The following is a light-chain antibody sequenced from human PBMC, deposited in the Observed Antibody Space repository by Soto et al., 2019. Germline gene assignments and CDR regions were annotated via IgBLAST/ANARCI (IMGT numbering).Light chain of an antibody. J-gene: IGKJ3*01. CDR3: QHYYSYPFT. Sequence: AIRMTQSPSSFSASTGDRVTITCRASQGISSYLAWYQQKPGKAPKLLIYAASTLQSGVPSRFSGSGSGTDFTLTITCLQSEDFATYYCQHYYSYPFTFRPGTKVDI. CDR2: AAS. CDR1: QGISSY. V-gene: IGKV1-8*01.